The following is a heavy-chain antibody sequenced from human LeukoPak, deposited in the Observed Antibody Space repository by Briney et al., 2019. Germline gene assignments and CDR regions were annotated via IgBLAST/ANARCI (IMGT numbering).Heavy chain of an antibody. J-gene: IGHJ4*02. CDR2: MSGGGGST. V-gene: IGHV3-23*01. CDR3: AKGHQECTTASCSCYFDF. Sequence: GGSLRLSCAAPGFTFSSYAMSWVRQAPGKGLDWVSGMSGGGGSTFYADSVKGRFSISRDNSKNTLYLQVNSLRAEDTAVYYCAKGHQECTTASCSCYFDFWGQGTLVTVSS. CDR1: GFTFSSYA. D-gene: IGHD2-2*01.